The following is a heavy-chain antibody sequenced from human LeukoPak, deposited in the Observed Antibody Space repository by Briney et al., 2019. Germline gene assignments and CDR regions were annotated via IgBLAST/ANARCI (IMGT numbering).Heavy chain of an antibody. J-gene: IGHJ4*02. Sequence: ASVKVSCKASGYTFTGYYMHWVRQAPGQGLEWMGWINPNSGGTNYAQKFQGRVTVTRDTSISTAYMELSRLRSDDTAVYYCARVGYCSSTSCSGDYWGQGTLVTVSS. V-gene: IGHV1-2*02. CDR2: INPNSGGT. D-gene: IGHD2-2*01. CDR3: ARVGYCSSTSCSGDY. CDR1: GYTFTGYY.